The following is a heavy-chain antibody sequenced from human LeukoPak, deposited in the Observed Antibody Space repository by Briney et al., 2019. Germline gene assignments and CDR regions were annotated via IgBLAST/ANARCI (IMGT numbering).Heavy chain of an antibody. D-gene: IGHD5-12*01. CDR2: IKRKTDGGTT. V-gene: IGHV3-15*01. Sequence: PGGSLRLSWAASGFNFSNAWMSWVRQAPGKGLEWVGRIKRKTDGGTTDYAAPVKGRFTISRDDSKNTLYLQMNSLNIEDTAVYYCTITVATSIDYWGQGTLVTVSS. J-gene: IGHJ4*02. CDR1: GFNFSNAW. CDR3: TITVATSIDY.